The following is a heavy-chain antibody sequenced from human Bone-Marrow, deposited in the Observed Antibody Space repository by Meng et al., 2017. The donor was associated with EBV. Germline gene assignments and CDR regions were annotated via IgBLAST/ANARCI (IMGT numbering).Heavy chain of an antibody. Sequence: QVQRVQAGAEVKKPGASLKVSCKASGYTFTGYYMHWVRQAPGQGLEWMGRINPNSGGTNYAQKFQGRVTVTRDTSISTAYMELSRLRSDDTAVYYCARARYCGGDCYGYFDYWGQGTLVTVSS. D-gene: IGHD2-21*02. CDR3: ARARYCGGDCYGYFDY. V-gene: IGHV1-2*06. CDR1: GYTFTGYY. CDR2: INPNSGGT. J-gene: IGHJ4*02.